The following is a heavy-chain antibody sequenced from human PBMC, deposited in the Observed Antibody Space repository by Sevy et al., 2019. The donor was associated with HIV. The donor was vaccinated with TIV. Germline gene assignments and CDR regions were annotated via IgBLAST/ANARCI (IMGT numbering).Heavy chain of an antibody. V-gene: IGHV1-24*01. Sequence: ASVKVSCKVSGYTLTELSIHWVRQAPGKGLEWMGGFDPEDGETIYAQKFQGRVTMTEDTSTDTAYMELSSLRSEDTAVYYCATDPYCISTSCYRFPWGQGTLVTVSS. CDR3: ATDPYCISTSCYRFP. D-gene: IGHD2-2*01. CDR2: FDPEDGET. CDR1: GYTLTELS. J-gene: IGHJ5*02.